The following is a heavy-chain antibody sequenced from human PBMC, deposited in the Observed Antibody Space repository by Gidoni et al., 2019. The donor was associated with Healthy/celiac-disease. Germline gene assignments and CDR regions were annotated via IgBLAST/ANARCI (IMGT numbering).Heavy chain of an antibody. D-gene: IGHD4-17*01. CDR3: ASGDYGDLQGAFDI. CDR1: GASISSGGYY. CDR2: IYYSGST. V-gene: IGHV4-31*03. J-gene: IGHJ3*02. Sequence: QVQLQESGPGLVTPSQTLSLTCTVPGASISSGGYYWSWNRQHPGKGLEWIGYIYYSGSTYYNPSLKSRVTISVDTSKNQFSLKLSSVTAADTAVYYCASGDYGDLQGAFDIWGQGTMVTVSS.